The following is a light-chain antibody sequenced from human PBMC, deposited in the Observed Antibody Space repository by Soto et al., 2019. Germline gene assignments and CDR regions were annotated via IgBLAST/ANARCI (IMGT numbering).Light chain of an antibody. CDR1: KLGDKF. CDR3: QAWDSSLGV. J-gene: IGLJ2*01. V-gene: IGLV3-1*01. CDR2: QDT. Sequence: SYELTQPPSVSVSPGQTASITCSGDKLGDKFACWYQQKAGQSPVLVIYQDTKRPSGIPERFSGSNSGNTATLTISGTQAMDEADYYCQAWDSSLGVFGGGTKLTVL.